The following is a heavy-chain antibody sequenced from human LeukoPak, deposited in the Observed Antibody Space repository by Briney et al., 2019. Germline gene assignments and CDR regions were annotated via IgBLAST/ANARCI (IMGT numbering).Heavy chain of an antibody. CDR3: ARGVGGYLLFESRQYFDY. D-gene: IGHD3-22*01. V-gene: IGHV4-30-2*01. CDR2: IYHSGST. J-gene: IGHJ4*02. CDR1: GGSISSGGYS. Sequence: KPSETLSLTCAVSGGSISSGGYSWSWIRQPPGKGLEWIGYIYHSGSTYYNPSLKSRVTISVDRSKNQFSLKLSSVTAADTAVYYCARGVGGYLLFESRQYFDYWGQGTLVTVSS.